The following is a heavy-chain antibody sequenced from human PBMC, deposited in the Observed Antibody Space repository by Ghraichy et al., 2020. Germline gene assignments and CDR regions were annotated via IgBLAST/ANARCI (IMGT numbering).Heavy chain of an antibody. V-gene: IGHV2-26*02. D-gene: IGHD3-3*01. CDR2: IFSNDEK. CDR3: ARIQRDDFWSGYYKDY. J-gene: IGHJ4*02. CDR1: GFSLSNARMG. Sequence: SGPTLVKPTETLTLTCTVSGFSLSNARMGVSWIRQPPGKALEWLAHIFSNDEKSYSTSLKSRLTISKDTSKSQVVLTMTNMDPVDTATYYCARIQRDDFWSGYYKDYWGQGTLVTVSS.